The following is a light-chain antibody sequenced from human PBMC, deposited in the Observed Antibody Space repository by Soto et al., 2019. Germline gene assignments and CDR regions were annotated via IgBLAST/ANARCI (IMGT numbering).Light chain of an antibody. Sequence: SYERTQPPSVSVAPGKTARITCGGNNIGSKSVHWYQQKPGQAPVLVIYYDSDRPSGIPERFSGSNSGNTATLTISRVEAGDEADYYCQVWDSSSDHAVFGGGTQLTFL. CDR2: YDS. CDR1: NIGSKS. J-gene: IGLJ7*01. CDR3: QVWDSSSDHAV. V-gene: IGLV3-21*04.